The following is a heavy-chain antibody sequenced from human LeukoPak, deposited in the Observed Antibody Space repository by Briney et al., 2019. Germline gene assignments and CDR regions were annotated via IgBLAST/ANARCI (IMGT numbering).Heavy chain of an antibody. CDR3: ARETGLHYFDY. CDR1: GFTFSSYS. D-gene: IGHD2-15*01. CDR2: ISSSSSTI. Sequence: PGGSLRLSYAASGFTFSSYSMTWVRQAPGKGLEWVSYISSSSSTIYYADSVKGRFTIFRDNAKNSLYLQMTSLRAEDMAVYYCARETGLHYFDYWGQGTLVTVSS. V-gene: IGHV3-48*01. J-gene: IGHJ4*02.